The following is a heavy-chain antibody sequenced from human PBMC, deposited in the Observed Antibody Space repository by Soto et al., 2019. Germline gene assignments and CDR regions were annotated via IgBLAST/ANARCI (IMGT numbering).Heavy chain of an antibody. J-gene: IGHJ4*02. CDR1: GFTFSSYG. CDR3: ARYYYDSSGYCLDY. V-gene: IGHV3-33*01. Sequence: QPGGSLRLSCAASGFTFSSYGMHWVRQAPGKGLEWVAVIWYDGSNKYYADSVKGRFTISRDNSKNTLYLQMNSLRAEDTAVYYCARYYYDSSGYCLDYWGQGTLVTVSS. D-gene: IGHD3-22*01. CDR2: IWYDGSNK.